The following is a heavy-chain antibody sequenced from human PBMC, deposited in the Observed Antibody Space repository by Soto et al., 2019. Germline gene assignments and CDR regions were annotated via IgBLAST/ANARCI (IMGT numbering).Heavy chain of an antibody. D-gene: IGHD2-2*01. V-gene: IGHV3-30-3*01. J-gene: IGHJ4*02. CDR1: GFAFSRYS. CDR2: MSKFGNNK. Sequence: WGSLRLSCAASGFAFSRYSLHWVRQAPGKGLEWVAVMSKFGNNKFYADSVKGRFTVSRDNSENTVYLQLNSLRDEDTAVYFCARDVLVEPGPYYFDSWGQGTLVNVSS. CDR3: ARDVLVEPGPYYFDS.